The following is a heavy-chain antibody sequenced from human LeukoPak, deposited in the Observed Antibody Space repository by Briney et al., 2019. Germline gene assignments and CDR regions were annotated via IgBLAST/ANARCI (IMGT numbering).Heavy chain of an antibody. CDR1: GFTFSDYY. CDR3: AREEPGYCSSTSCPAFDY. CDR2: ISSSGLIT. J-gene: IGHJ4*02. V-gene: IGHV3-11*04. Sequence: PGGSLRLSCSASGFTFSDYYMSWLRQAPGKGLEWVSYISSSGLITYYADSVKGRFTISRDNAKNSLHLQMNSLRAEDTAVYYCAREEPGYCSSTSCPAFDYWGQGTLVTVSS. D-gene: IGHD2-2*01.